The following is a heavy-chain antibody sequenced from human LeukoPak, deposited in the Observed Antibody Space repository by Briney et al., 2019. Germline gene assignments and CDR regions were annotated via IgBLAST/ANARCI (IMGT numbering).Heavy chain of an antibody. Sequence: GRSLRLSCAASGFTFSSYAMHWVRQAPGKGLEWVAVISYDGSNKYYADSVKGRFTTSRDNSKNTLYLQMNSLRPEDTAVYYCARDRPRYFYGSGSLHGMDVCGQGTTVTVSS. J-gene: IGHJ6*02. D-gene: IGHD3-10*01. CDR3: ARDRPRYFYGSGSLHGMDV. CDR2: ISYDGSNK. CDR1: GFTFSSYA. V-gene: IGHV3-30-3*01.